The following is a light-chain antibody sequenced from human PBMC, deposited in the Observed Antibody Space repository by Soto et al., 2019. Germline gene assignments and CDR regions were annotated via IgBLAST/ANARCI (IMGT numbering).Light chain of an antibody. Sequence: DIQMTQSPSSLSASVGDRVTITCRASQSISSYLKWYQQKPGKAPKLLIYAASSLQSAVPSRFSGSGSRTDFTLTISSLQHEEFATYYRQQSYSTPPTFGQGTKVEIK. V-gene: IGKV1-39*01. CDR3: QQSYSTPPT. CDR2: AAS. CDR1: QSISSY. J-gene: IGKJ1*01.